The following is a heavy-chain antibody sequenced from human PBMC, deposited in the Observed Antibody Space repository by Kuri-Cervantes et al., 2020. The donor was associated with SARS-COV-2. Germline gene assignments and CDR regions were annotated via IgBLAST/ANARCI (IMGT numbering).Heavy chain of an antibody. CDR2: INSDGSST. Sequence: GGSLRLSCAASGFTFSSYWMHWVRQAPGKGLVWVSRINSDGSSTSYADSVKGRLTISRDNAKNTLYLQMNSLRAEDTAVYYCARDYYDSSGVYWSQGTLVTVSS. J-gene: IGHJ4*02. CDR3: ARDYYDSSGVY. CDR1: GFTFSSYW. V-gene: IGHV3-74*01. D-gene: IGHD3-22*01.